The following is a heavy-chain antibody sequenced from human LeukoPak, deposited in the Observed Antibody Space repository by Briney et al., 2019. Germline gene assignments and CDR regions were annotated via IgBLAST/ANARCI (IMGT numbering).Heavy chain of an antibody. V-gene: IGHV4-59*01. CDR1: GGSISNYS. J-gene: IGHJ3*02. CDR2: IYNSEST. CDR3: ARGVGDFWSGYHDVFDI. Sequence: PSETLSLTCSVSGGSISNYSWSWIRRPPGKGLEWIGYIYNSESTYYNPSLKSRVTILVDTSKKQFSLRLTSVTAADTAVYYCARGVGDFWSGYHDVFDIWGQGTMVTVSS. D-gene: IGHD3-3*01.